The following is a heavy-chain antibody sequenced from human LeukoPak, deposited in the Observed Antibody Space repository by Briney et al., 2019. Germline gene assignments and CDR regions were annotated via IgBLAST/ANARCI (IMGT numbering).Heavy chain of an antibody. D-gene: IGHD3-3*01. CDR3: ARERELYDFWSGIYLYYFDY. J-gene: IGHJ4*02. CDR1: GYTFTSYD. Sequence: GASVKVSCKASGYTFTSYDINWVRQATGQGLEWMGWMNPNSGNTGYAQKFQGRVTITRNTSISTAYMELSSLRSEDTAVYYCARERELYDFWSGIYLYYFDYWGQGTLVTVSS. V-gene: IGHV1-8*01. CDR2: MNPNSGNT.